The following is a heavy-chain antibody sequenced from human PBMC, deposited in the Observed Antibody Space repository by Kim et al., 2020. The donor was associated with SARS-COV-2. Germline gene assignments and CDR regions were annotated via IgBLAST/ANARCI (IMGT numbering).Heavy chain of an antibody. D-gene: IGHD6-6*01. CDR2: ISYDGSNK. CDR3: ARDIGAALDY. Sequence: GGSLRLFCAASGFTFSSYAMHWVRQAPGKGLEWVAVISYDGSNKYYADSVKGRFTISRDNSKNTLYLQMNSLRAEDTAVYYCARDIGAALDYWGQGTLVTVSS. V-gene: IGHV3-30*04. J-gene: IGHJ4*02. CDR1: GFTFSSYA.